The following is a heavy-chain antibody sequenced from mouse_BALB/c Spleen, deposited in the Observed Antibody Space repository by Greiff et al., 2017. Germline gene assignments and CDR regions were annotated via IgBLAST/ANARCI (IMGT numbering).Heavy chain of an antibody. D-gene: IGHD1-1*02. CDR1: GFSLTSYG. CDR2: IWAGGST. J-gene: IGHJ1*01. Sequence: VKLVESGPGLVAPSQSLSITCTVSGFSLTSYGVHWVRQPPGKGLEWLGVIWAGGSTNYNSALMSRLSISKDNSKSQVFLKMNSLQTDDTAMYYCARDRGGNYWYFDVWGAGTTVTVSS. V-gene: IGHV2-9*02. CDR3: ARDRGGNYWYFDV.